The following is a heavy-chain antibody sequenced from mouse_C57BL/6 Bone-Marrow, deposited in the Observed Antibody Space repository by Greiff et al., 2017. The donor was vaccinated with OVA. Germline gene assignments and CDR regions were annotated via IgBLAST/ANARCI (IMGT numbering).Heavy chain of an antibody. CDR1: GFTFSDYG. D-gene: IGHD1-2*01. CDR2: ISSGSSTI. J-gene: IGHJ2*01. V-gene: IGHV5-17*01. CDR3: ATLRRRDFDY. Sequence: EVHLVESGGGLVKPGGSLKLSCAASGFTFSDYGMHWVRQAPEKGLEWVAYISSGSSTIYYADTVKGRFTISRDNAKNTLFLQMTSLRSEDTAMYYCATLRRRDFDYWGQGTTLTVSS.